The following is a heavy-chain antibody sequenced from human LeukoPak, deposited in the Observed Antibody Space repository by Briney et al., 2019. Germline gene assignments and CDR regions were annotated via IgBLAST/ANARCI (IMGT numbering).Heavy chain of an antibody. V-gene: IGHV1-69*08. CDR2: ISPLIGTT. Sequence: SVKVSCKASGGTLSNNPISWLRQVPGQRLQWMGNISPLIGTTLYTQELQGRVTITTVKSTSTSYMDLYSLTSDDTAVYYCAEDHCTGDNCYHAHWGQGTLVTVSS. CDR1: GGTLSNNP. CDR3: AEDHCTGDNCYHAH. D-gene: IGHD2-15*01. J-gene: IGHJ4*02.